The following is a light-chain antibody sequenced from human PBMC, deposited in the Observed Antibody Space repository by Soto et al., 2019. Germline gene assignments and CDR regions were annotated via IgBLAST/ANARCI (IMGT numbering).Light chain of an antibody. V-gene: IGLV2-23*03. CDR1: SSDVGSYNL. J-gene: IGLJ1*01. CDR3: CSYAGSSTFV. Sequence: QSVLNQPASGYGSHGQSITISCTGTSSDVGSYNLVSWYQQHPGKAPKLMIYEGSKRPSGVSNRFSGSKSGNTASLTISGLQAEDEADYYCCSYAGSSTFVFGTGTKATAL. CDR2: EGS.